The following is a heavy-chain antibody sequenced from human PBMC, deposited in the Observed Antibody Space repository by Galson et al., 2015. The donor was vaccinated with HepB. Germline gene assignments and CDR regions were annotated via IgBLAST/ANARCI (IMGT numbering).Heavy chain of an antibody. Sequence: SETLSLTCTVSGGSISSYYWSWIRQPAGKGLEWIGRIYTSGSTDYNPSLKSRVTMSVDKSKNQFSLKLSSVTAADTAVYYCARDPALDCSGCSLWFDPWGQGTLVTVSS. D-gene: IGHD2-15*01. CDR3: ARDPALDCSGCSLWFDP. CDR1: GGSISSYY. J-gene: IGHJ5*02. V-gene: IGHV4-4*07. CDR2: IYTSGST.